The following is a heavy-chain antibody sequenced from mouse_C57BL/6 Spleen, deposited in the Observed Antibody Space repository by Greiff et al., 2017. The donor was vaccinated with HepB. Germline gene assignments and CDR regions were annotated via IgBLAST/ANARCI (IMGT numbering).Heavy chain of an antibody. CDR2: IYPGDGDT. J-gene: IGHJ2*01. D-gene: IGHD3-2*02. V-gene: IGHV1-80*01. Sequence: QVQLQQSGAELVKPGASVKISCKASGYAFSSYWMNWVKQRPGKGLEWIGQIYPGDGDTNYNGKFKGKATLTADKSSSTAYMQLSSLTSEDAAVYFCARWASSGPFDYWGQGTTLTVSS. CDR1: GYAFSSYW. CDR3: ARWASSGPFDY.